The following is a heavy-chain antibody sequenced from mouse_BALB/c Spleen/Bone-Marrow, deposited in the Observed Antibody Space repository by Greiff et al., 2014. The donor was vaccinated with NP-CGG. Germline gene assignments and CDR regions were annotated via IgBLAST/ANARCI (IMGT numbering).Heavy chain of an antibody. CDR1: GNTFTSYD. D-gene: IGHD1-2*01. CDR3: VRSRLRDWYFDV. J-gene: IGHJ1*01. V-gene: IGHV1S56*01. CDR2: IFPGDSTT. Sequence: QVQLKQSGVELVKPGASVKLSCKASGNTFTSYDINWVRQRPEQGLEWIGWIFPGDSTTKYNEKFKGKATLSTDKSSSTVHMQLSRLTSEDSAVYFCVRSRLRDWYFDVWGAGTTVTIPS.